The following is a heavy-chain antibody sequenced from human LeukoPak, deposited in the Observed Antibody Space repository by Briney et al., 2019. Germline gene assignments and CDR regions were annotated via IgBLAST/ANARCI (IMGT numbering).Heavy chain of an antibody. CDR2: IYYSGST. D-gene: IGHD6-19*01. J-gene: IGHJ3*02. Sequence: PSETLSLTCAVSGGSVSSGSYYWSWIRQPPGKGLEWIGYIYYSGSTNYNPSLKSRVTISVDTSKNQFSLKLSSVTAADTAVYYCARESIPGYSSGWHALDAFDIWGQGTMVTVSS. CDR3: ARESIPGYSSGWHALDAFDI. CDR1: GGSVSSGSYY. V-gene: IGHV4-61*01.